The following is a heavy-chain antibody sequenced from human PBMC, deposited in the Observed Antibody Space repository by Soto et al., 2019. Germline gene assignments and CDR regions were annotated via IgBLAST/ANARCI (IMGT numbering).Heavy chain of an antibody. CDR3: ARDEYQLLSSVSWFDS. D-gene: IGHD2-2*01. CDR1: GGSISDDSY. J-gene: IGHJ5*01. Sequence: PSETLSLTCTVSGGSISDDSYWSWIRQTPGKGLEWIGYIYHTGNTYYNPSLRSRVSISMDKSKSQFSLKLISVTAADTAVYFCARDEYQLLSSVSWFDSWGQGTLVTVSS. V-gene: IGHV4-30-4*01. CDR2: IYHTGNT.